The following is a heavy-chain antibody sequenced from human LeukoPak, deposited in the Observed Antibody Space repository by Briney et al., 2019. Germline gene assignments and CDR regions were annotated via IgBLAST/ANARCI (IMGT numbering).Heavy chain of an antibody. CDR2: IYYSGST. Sequence: SETLSLTCTVSGGSISSYYWSWIRQPPGKGLEWIGYIYYSGSTNYNPSLKSRVTISVDTSKNQFSLKLSSVTAADTAVYYCARAFDSSGYYYDYWGQGTLVTVSS. V-gene: IGHV4-59*01. J-gene: IGHJ4*02. CDR3: ARAFDSSGYYYDY. CDR1: GGSISSYY. D-gene: IGHD3-22*01.